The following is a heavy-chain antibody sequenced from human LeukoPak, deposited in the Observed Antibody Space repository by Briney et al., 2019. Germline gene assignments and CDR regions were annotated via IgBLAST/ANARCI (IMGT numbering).Heavy chain of an antibody. CDR1: GYALTELS. D-gene: IGHD4-17*01. CDR3: ARYGDYIMQDAFDI. Sequence: ASVKVSCKVSGYALTELSMHWVRQAPGKGPEWMGGFDPEDGETIYAQKFQGRVTMTEDTSTDTAYMEPSSLRSEDTAVYYCARYGDYIMQDAFDIWGQGTMVTVSS. J-gene: IGHJ3*02. V-gene: IGHV1-24*01. CDR2: FDPEDGET.